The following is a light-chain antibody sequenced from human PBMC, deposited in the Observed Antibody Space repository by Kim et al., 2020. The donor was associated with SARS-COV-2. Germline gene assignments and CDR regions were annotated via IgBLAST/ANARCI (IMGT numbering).Light chain of an antibody. CDR1: QTIRND. CDR2: GAA. J-gene: IGKJ2*01. V-gene: IGKV3-15*01. Sequence: LAVSPGESPAQTWRASQTIRNDLARYQQKPGQAPSLIMYGAATRATNIPARFTGSGSGTEFPHTISSLQSEDFAVYNYQQYNKPYTFGQETELDI. CDR3: QQYNKPYT.